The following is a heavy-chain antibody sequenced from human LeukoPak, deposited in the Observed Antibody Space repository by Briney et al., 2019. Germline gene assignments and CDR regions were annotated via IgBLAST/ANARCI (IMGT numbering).Heavy chain of an antibody. D-gene: IGHD5-18*01. J-gene: IGHJ5*02. CDR2: INPNSGAT. CDR3: ARGLDLYPGYSYGQNWFDP. V-gene: IGHV1-2*02. CDR1: GYTFSEYF. Sequence: GASVKVSCKTSGYTFSEYFLHWVRQAPGQGLEWMGWINPNSGATKHAQKIQGRVTMTRDTSISTVYMELSRLRSDDTAVYYCARGLDLYPGYSYGQNWFDPWGQGTLVTVSS.